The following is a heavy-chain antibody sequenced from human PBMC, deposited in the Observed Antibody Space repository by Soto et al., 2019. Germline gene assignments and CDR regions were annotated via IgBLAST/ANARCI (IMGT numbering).Heavy chain of an antibody. Sequence: SQTLSLTCAISGDSVSSNSAAWNWIRQSPSRGLEWLGRTYYRSKWYNDYAVSVKSRITINPDTSKNQFSLQLNSVTPEDTAVYYCAKEGGAKSERWLVLELTARDYYYYYGMDVWGQGTTVTVSS. CDR1: GDSVSSNSAA. V-gene: IGHV6-1*01. J-gene: IGHJ6*02. D-gene: IGHD6-19*01. CDR2: TYYRSKWYN. CDR3: AKEGGAKSERWLVLELTARDYYYYYGMDV.